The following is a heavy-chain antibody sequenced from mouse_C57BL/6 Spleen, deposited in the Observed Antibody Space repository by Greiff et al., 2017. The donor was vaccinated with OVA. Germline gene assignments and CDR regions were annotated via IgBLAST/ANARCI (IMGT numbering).Heavy chain of an antibody. CDR3: AREGGSRRYFDG. J-gene: IGHJ1*03. Sequence: VQLKESGPELVKPGASVKISCKASGYSFTDYNMNWVKQSNGKSLEWIGVINPNYGTTSYNQKFKGKATLTVDQSSSTAYMQLNSLTAEDSAVYYCAREGGSRRYFDGWGTGTTVTVSS. D-gene: IGHD1-1*01. CDR1: GYSFTDYN. CDR2: INPNYGTT. V-gene: IGHV1-39*01.